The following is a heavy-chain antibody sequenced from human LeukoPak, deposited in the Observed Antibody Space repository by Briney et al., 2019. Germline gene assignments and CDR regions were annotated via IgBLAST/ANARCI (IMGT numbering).Heavy chain of an antibody. CDR3: ARDLYDSSGYPIHGPSFDY. V-gene: IGHV3-20*04. J-gene: IGHJ4*02. CDR2: INWNGGST. CDR1: GFTFDDYG. D-gene: IGHD3-22*01. Sequence: PGGSLRLSCAASGFTFDDYGMSWVRQAPGKGLEWVSGINWNGGSTGYADSVKGRFTISRDNAKNSLYLQMNSLRAEDTALYYCARDLYDSSGYPIHGPSFDYWGQGTLVTVSS.